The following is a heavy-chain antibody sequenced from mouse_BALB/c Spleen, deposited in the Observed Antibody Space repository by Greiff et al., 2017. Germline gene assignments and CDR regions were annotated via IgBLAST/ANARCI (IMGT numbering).Heavy chain of an antibody. CDR1: GDSITSGY. V-gene: IGHV3-8*02. D-gene: IGHD3-1*01. Sequence: EVKLLESGPSLVKPSQTLSLTCSVTGDSITSGYWNWIRKFPGNKLEYMGYISYSGSTYYNPSLKSRISIARDTSKNQYYLQLNSVTTEDTATYYCARRAARATGYAMDYWGQGTSVTVSS. CDR3: ARRAARATGYAMDY. CDR2: ISYSGST. J-gene: IGHJ4*01.